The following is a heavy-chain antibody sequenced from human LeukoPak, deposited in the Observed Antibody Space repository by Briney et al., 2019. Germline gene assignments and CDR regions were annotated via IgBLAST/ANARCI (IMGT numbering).Heavy chain of an antibody. D-gene: IGHD5-18*01. V-gene: IGHV3-74*01. CDR1: GFTFSNYG. Sequence: GGSLRLSCAASGFTFSNYGMHWVRQAPGKGLVWVSHINSDGSITSYADSVKGRFTISRDNAKNTLYLQMNSLRAEDTAVYYCARDAVDTANAVWGQGTTVTVSS. J-gene: IGHJ6*02. CDR3: ARDAVDTANAV. CDR2: INSDGSIT.